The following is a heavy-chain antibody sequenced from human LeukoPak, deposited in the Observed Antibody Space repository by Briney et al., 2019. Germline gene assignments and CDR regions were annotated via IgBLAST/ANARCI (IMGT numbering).Heavy chain of an antibody. CDR1: GFTFSSYW. V-gene: IGHV3-74*01. D-gene: IGHD2-15*01. Sequence: GGSLRLSCAASGFTFSSYWMHWVRQAPGKGLVWVSRINSDGSSTSYADSVKGRFTISRDNAKNTLYLQMNSLRGEGTAVYYCARTGRQNYFDYWGQGTLVTVSS. J-gene: IGHJ4*02. CDR2: INSDGSST. CDR3: ARTGRQNYFDY.